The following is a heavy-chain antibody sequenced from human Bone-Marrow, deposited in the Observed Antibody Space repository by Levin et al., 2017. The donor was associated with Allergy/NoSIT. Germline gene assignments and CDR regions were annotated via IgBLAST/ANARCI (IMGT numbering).Heavy chain of an antibody. D-gene: IGHD3-16*02. V-gene: IGHV4-30-2*01. CDR2: IYQSGST. Sequence: SQTLSLPCAVSGASISSGYYSWSWIRQPPGKGLEWTGYIYQSGSTHYNPSLKSRITISVDKSKNQFSLKLSSVTAADTAIYYCARCNEIMVGGVIASACGAFDIWGQGTMVTVSS. CDR1: GASISSGYYS. J-gene: IGHJ3*02. CDR3: ARCNEIMVGGVIASACGAFDI.